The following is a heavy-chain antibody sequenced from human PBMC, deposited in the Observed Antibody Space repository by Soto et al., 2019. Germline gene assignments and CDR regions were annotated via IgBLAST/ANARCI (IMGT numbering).Heavy chain of an antibody. V-gene: IGHV3-30*18. Sequence: QVQLVESGGGVVKPGRSLRLSCAASGFTFSTYGMHWVRQAPGKGLEWVAVISYDGSNKFYADSVKGRFTISRDNSKNTLYLQMNSLRAEDSAVYYCAKGVGYSSGWYRYFDLFVRGPLVTASS. CDR3: AKGVGYSSGWYRYFDL. J-gene: IGHJ2*01. CDR1: GFTFSTYG. CDR2: ISYDGSNK. D-gene: IGHD6-19*01.